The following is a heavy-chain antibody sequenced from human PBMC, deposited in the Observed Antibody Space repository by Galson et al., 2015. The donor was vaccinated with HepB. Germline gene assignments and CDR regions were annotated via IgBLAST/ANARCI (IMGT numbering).Heavy chain of an antibody. D-gene: IGHD6-13*01. Sequence: SVKVSCKASGGTFSSYTISWVRQAPGQGLEWMGRIIPILGIANYAQKFQGRVTITADKSTSTAYMELSSLRSEDTAVYYCARQVPIAAAALGWFDPWGQGTLVTVSS. CDR1: GGTFSSYT. V-gene: IGHV1-69*02. CDR3: ARQVPIAAAALGWFDP. CDR2: IIPILGIA. J-gene: IGHJ5*02.